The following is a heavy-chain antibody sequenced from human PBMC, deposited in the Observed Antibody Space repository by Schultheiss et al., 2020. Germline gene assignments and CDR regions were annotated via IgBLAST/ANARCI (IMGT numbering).Heavy chain of an antibody. J-gene: IGHJ4*02. CDR1: GFTFSSRW. CDR3: TTDSDDILTGYSYFDY. CDR2: IKSKTDGGTT. V-gene: IGHV3-15*01. Sequence: GESLKISCAASGFTFSSRWMHWVRQVPGKGLVWVGRIKSKTDGGTTDYAAPVKGRFTISRDDSKNTLYLQMNSLKTEDTAVYYCTTDSDDILTGYSYFDYWGQGTLVTVSS. D-gene: IGHD3-9*01.